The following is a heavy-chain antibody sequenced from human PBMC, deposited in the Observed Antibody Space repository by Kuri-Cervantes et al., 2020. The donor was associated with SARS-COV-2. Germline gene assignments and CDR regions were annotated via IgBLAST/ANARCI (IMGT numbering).Heavy chain of an antibody. CDR2: ISYDGSNK. Sequence: GSLRLSCAAPGFTFSSYGMHWVRQAPGKGLEWVAVISYDGSNKYYADSVKGRFTISRDNSKNTLYLQMNSLRAEDTAVYYCARLGVAAAGSYYYYGMDVWGQGTTVTVSS. V-gene: IGHV3-30*03. CDR3: ARLGVAAAGSYYYYGMDV. J-gene: IGHJ6*02. CDR1: GFTFSSYG. D-gene: IGHD6-13*01.